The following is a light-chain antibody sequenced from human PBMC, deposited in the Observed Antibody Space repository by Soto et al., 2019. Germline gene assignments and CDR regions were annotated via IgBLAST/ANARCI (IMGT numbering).Light chain of an antibody. V-gene: IGKV1-5*01. CDR3: LHYDRYSTWT. J-gene: IGKJ1*01. Sequence: DIQMTQSPSTLSASVGDTVTITCRASESISTSLAWYQQVPGKAPTLLIYDSSTLESGVPSRFSGGGSGTDFTLTINSLQPHDFATYYCLHYDRYSTWTFCQGTKMDI. CDR2: DSS. CDR1: ESISTS.